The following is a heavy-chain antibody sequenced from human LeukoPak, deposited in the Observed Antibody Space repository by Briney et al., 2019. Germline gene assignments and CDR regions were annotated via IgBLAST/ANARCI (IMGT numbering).Heavy chain of an antibody. CDR2: IKQDGSES. Sequence: GGSLRLSCSGSGFTFSKYRMSWVRQAPGKGLEWLANIKQDGSESYYVDSVKGRFTISRDNAKNSLYLQMNSLRAEDTAVYYCARLQYSFLYGSGSYGVDYWGQGTLVTVSS. CDR1: GFTFSKYR. V-gene: IGHV3-7*01. J-gene: IGHJ4*02. CDR3: ARLQYSFLYGSGSYGVDY. D-gene: IGHD3-10*01.